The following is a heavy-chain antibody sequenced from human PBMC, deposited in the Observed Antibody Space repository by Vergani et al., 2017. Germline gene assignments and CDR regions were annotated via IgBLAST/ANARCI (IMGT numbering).Heavy chain of an antibody. CDR1: GVSIGSNSYY. CDR3: ARGTLRMTMVPGVYPRSGWFDP. Sequence: QLQLQESGPGLVKPSETLSLTCTVSGVSIGSNSYYWGWIRQPPGKGLEWIGTIYYTGTTYYNEAHKSRLTISVDTSKNQFSLKLSSVTAADTAVYYCARGTLRMTMVPGVYPRSGWFDPWGQGTLVTVSS. V-gene: IGHV4-39*01. CDR2: IYYTGTT. D-gene: IGHD3-10*01. J-gene: IGHJ5*02.